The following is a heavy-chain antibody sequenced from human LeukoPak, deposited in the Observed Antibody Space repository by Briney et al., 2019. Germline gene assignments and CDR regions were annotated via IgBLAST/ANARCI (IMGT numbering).Heavy chain of an antibody. CDR3: AKSRGPRVTIYGVDVFPPFDS. CDR1: GFTFTSYG. D-gene: IGHD3-3*01. Sequence: GGSLRLSCVASGFTFTSYGMNRVRQAPGKGLEWVSSASGRGTYTYFADSVKGRFTISRDTSKNILYLQMDSLRAEDTAVYYCAKSRGPRVTIYGVDVFPPFDSWGQGALVSVSP. J-gene: IGHJ4*02. V-gene: IGHV3-23*01. CDR2: ASGRGTYT.